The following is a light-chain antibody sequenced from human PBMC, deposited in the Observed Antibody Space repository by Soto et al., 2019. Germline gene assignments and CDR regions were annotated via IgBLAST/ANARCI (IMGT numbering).Light chain of an antibody. V-gene: IGKV3-11*01. CDR3: QQRSSGPFT. CDR1: QSLGNY. J-gene: IGKJ3*01. Sequence: EVVLTQSPATLSLSPGEGATLSCRASQSLGNYLAWYQQKPGQAPRLLIYATSNRATGIPARFSGSGSGTDFTLTSSSLEPEDCAGYYCQQRSSGPFTFGPGTKVDIK. CDR2: ATS.